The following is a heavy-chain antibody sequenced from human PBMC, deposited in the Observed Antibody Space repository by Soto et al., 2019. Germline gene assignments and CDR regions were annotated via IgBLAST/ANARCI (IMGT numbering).Heavy chain of an antibody. J-gene: IGHJ6*02. CDR3: ATGHAAAIGDYSYHAMDV. CDR2: IRSRANNFAT. V-gene: IGHV3-73*01. Sequence: VGSLRLSWAASRLSCSGSAIHWVRQASGKGLEWVGRIRSRANNFATSSAASVKGRFTFSRDDSKNTAYLQMNTLKPEDTAVYYSATGHAAAIGDYSYHAMDVWGQGTTVTAAS. CDR1: RLSCSGSA. D-gene: IGHD2-2*02.